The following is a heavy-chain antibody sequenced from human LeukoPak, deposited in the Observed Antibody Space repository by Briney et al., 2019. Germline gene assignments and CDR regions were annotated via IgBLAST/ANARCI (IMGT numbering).Heavy chain of an antibody. CDR1: GFTFTSSA. CDR3: AADGYYYDSSRWDFDL. V-gene: IGHV1-58*02. Sequence: ASVKVSCKASGFTFTSSAMQWVRQARGQRLEWIGWIVVGSGNTNYAQKFQERVTITRDMSTSTAYMELSSLRSEDTAVYYCAADGYYYDSSRWDFDLWGRGTLVTVSS. J-gene: IGHJ2*01. CDR2: IVVGSGNT. D-gene: IGHD3-22*01.